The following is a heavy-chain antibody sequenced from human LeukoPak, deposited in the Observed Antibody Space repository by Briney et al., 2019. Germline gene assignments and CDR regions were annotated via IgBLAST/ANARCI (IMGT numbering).Heavy chain of an antibody. CDR2: VYYTGYS. Sequence: SETLSLTCSVSGGLISSSGNFYWGWIRQVPGKGLEWIGSVYYTGYSYDNPSLKSRVTVSVDTSKNQFSLKLNSVTAADTAIYYCARQGAITARRTHYYAMDVWGPGTTVAVSS. J-gene: IGHJ6*02. CDR1: GGLISSSGNFY. V-gene: IGHV4-39*01. D-gene: IGHD1-20*01. CDR3: ARQGAITARRTHYYAMDV.